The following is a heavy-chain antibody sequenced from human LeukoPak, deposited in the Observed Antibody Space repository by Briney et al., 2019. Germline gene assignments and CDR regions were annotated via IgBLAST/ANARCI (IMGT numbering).Heavy chain of an antibody. V-gene: IGHV5-10-1*01. CDR2: IDPSDSYT. CDR3: ARHYHYDILTGYRKSGMDV. J-gene: IGHJ6*04. CDR1: GYSFISYW. Sequence: GESLKISCKGSGYSFISYWISWVRQMPGKGLEWMGRIDPSDSYTNYSPSFQGHVTISADKSISTAYLQWSSLKASDTAMYYCARHYHYDILTGYRKSGMDVWGKGTTVTVSS. D-gene: IGHD3-9*01.